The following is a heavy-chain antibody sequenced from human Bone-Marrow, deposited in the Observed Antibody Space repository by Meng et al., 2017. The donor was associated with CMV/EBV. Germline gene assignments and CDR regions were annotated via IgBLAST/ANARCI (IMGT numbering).Heavy chain of an antibody. V-gene: IGHV3-30*04. CDR3: ARDADGEWSY. CDR1: GFTFSSYA. Sequence: GESLKISCAASGFTFSSYAMHWVRQAPGKGLEWVAVISYDGSNKYYADSVKGRFTISRDNSKNTLYLQMNSLRAEDTAVYYCARDADGEWSYWGQGTLGTVSS. CDR2: ISYDGSNK. D-gene: IGHD3-3*01. J-gene: IGHJ4*02.